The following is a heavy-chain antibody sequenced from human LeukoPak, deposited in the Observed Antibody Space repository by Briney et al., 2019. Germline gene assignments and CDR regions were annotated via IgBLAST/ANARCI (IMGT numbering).Heavy chain of an antibody. CDR1: GGSISSYY. J-gene: IGHJ4*02. V-gene: IGHV4-59*12. Sequence: SETLSLTCTVSGGSISSYYWSWIRQPPGKGLEWIGTIHYSGSTSYNPSLKSRVTISVDRSKNQFSLKLSSVTAADTAVYYCARDRDSGSYGYWGQGTLVTVSS. CDR3: ARDRDSGSYGY. CDR2: IHYSGST. D-gene: IGHD1-26*01.